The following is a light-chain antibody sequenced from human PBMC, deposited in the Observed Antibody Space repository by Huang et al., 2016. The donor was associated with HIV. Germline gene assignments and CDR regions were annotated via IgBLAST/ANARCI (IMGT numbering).Light chain of an antibody. Sequence: DIVMTQTPLSLPVTPGEPASISCRSSQSLLHSKGYNYLNWYLQKPGQSPQLLIYLGSNRASGVPDRFSGSGSGTDFTLKINRVEPEDVVIYYCMQALQTPPWTFGQGTKVEIK. J-gene: IGKJ1*01. CDR2: LGS. V-gene: IGKV2-28*01. CDR3: MQALQTPPWT. CDR1: QSLLHSKGYNY.